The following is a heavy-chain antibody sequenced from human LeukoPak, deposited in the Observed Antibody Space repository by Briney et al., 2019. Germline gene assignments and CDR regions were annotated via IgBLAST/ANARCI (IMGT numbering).Heavy chain of an antibody. V-gene: IGHV1-8*01. J-gene: IGHJ6*03. D-gene: IGHD3-22*01. CDR1: GYTFTSYD. CDR2: MNPNSGST. Sequence: GASVTVSCKASGYTFTSYDINWVRQATGQGLEWMGWMNPNSGSTGYAQKFQGRVTMTRNTSISTAYMELSSLRSEDTAVYYCARATTPFNYYDSSGYRSYMDVWGKGTTVTVSS. CDR3: ARATTPFNYYDSSGYRSYMDV.